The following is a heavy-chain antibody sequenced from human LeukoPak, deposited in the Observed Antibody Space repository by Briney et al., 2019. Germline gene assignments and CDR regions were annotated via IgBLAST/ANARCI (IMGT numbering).Heavy chain of an antibody. J-gene: IGHJ6*02. V-gene: IGHV4-39*07. CDR1: GGSISSYY. CDR2: IYYSGST. CDR3: ARESPVGFYYGMDV. Sequence: PSETLSLTCTVSGGSISSYYWSWIRQPPGKGLEWIGSIYYSGSTYYNPSLKSRVTISVDTSKNQFSLKLSSVTAADTAVYYCARESPVGFYYGMDVWGQGTTVTVSS.